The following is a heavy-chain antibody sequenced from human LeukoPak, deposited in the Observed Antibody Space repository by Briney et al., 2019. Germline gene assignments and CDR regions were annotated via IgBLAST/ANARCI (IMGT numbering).Heavy chain of an antibody. CDR1: GFTFSTHW. J-gene: IGHJ4*02. CDR3: ARSGGSGVHFDY. CDR2: INMDGTTI. D-gene: IGHD3-10*01. V-gene: IGHV3-74*01. Sequence: GGSLRLSCAASGFTFSTHWMHWVRQSPGKGLVWVSRINMDGTTISYAGSVEGRFTISRDNAKNTLYLQMNSLRAEDTAVYYCARSGGSGVHFDYWGQGTLVTVSS.